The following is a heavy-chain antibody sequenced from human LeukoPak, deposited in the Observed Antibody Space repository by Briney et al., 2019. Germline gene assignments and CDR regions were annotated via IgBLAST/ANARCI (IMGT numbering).Heavy chain of an antibody. D-gene: IGHD3-10*01. V-gene: IGHV3-64D*06. CDR3: VKDFYGSGLYYYYGMDV. Sequence: GGSLRLSCSASGFTLSSYAMHWVRQAPGEGLEYVSAISSNGGSTYYAGSVKGRFTISRDNSKNTLDLQMRSLRTEDTAVYYCVKDFYGSGLYYYYGMDVWGQGTTVTVSS. CDR1: GFTLSSYA. J-gene: IGHJ6*02. CDR2: ISSNGGST.